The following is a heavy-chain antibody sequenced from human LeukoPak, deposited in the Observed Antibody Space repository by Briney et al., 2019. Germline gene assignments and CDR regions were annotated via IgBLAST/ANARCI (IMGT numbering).Heavy chain of an antibody. D-gene: IGHD6-13*01. CDR2: INPSGDIT. J-gene: IGHJ4*02. V-gene: IGHV1-46*01. CDR3: ARDGKTAAGNNFDY. Sequence: ASVKVSCKASGYTFTSYYIHWVRQAPGQGLEWMGIINPSGDITTYAQKFQRRVTMTRDKSTSTVYMELRRLTSEDTAVYYCARDGKTAAGNNFDYWGQGTLVTVSS. CDR1: GYTFTSYY.